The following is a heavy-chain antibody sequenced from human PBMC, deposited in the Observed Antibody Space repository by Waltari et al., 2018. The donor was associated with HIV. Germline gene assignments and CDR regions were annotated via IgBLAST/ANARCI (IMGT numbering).Heavy chain of an antibody. CDR3: AREDTAMVYYFDY. J-gene: IGHJ4*02. CDR1: GGSIRSGTSY. CDR2: IYTGGST. Sequence: QVQLQESGPGLVKPSQTLSLTCTVSGGSIRSGTSYWNWIRPPAGKGLEWIGRIYTGGSTNYNPSRKSRVTISVDTSKNQFSLKLSSVTAADTAVYYCAREDTAMVYYFDYWGQGTLVTVSS. V-gene: IGHV4-61*02. D-gene: IGHD5-18*01.